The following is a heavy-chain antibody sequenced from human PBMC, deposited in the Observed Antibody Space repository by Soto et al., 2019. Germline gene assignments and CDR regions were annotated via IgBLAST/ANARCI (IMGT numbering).Heavy chain of an antibody. CDR1: GFTFSTYW. V-gene: IGHV3-74*01. Sequence: EVQLVESGGGLVQPGGSLRLSCAASGFTFSTYWMHWVRQAPGKGLVWVSRINSDGSSTSYADSVKGRFTISRDNAKNTLYLQMNSLRAADTAVYYCARDQTVVTNWFDPWGQGTLVTVSS. D-gene: IGHD3-22*01. CDR3: ARDQTVVTNWFDP. CDR2: INSDGSST. J-gene: IGHJ5*02.